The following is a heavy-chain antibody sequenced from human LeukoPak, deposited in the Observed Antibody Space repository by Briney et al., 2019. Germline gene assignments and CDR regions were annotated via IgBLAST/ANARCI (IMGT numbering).Heavy chain of an antibody. CDR1: GFTFSSYA. CDR3: ARVSSSSWFTEDY. D-gene: IGHD6-13*01. Sequence: PGGSLRLSCAASGFTFSSYAMHWVRQAPGKGLEWVAVISYDGSNKYYADSVKGRFTISRDNSKNTLYLQMNSLRAEDTAVYYCARVSSSSWFTEDYWGQGTLVTVSS. V-gene: IGHV3-30-3*01. J-gene: IGHJ4*02. CDR2: ISYDGSNK.